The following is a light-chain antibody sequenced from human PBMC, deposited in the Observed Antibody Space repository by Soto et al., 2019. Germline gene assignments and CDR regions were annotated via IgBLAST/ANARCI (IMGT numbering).Light chain of an antibody. Sequence: DIQMTQSPTSLSASVGDRVTITCRASQGIRNFVAWYQQKPGKAPKLLIYAASTLQSGVPSRFSGSGSGTDVTLTINSLQHEDGATYSCQKYSSVPVFGPGTKVEIK. V-gene: IGKV1-27*01. J-gene: IGKJ3*01. CDR3: QKYSSVPV. CDR2: AAS. CDR1: QGIRNF.